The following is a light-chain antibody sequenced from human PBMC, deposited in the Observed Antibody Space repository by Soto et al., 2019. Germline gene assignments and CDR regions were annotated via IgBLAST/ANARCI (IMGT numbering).Light chain of an antibody. CDR2: GAS. V-gene: IGKV3-15*01. CDR3: QQYYKWPWT. CDR1: QSVSSD. J-gene: IGKJ1*01. Sequence: IVMTQSTATLSVSPGERASLSCRASQSVSSDLAWYQQKPGQAPRLFIYGASTRATGIPARFSGSGSGTEFTLTISGLQSEDFAVYYCQQYYKWPWTFGPGTKVDIK.